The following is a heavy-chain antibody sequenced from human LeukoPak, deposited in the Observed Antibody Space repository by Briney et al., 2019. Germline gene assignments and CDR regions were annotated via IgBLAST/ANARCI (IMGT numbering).Heavy chain of an antibody. Sequence: GGSLRLSCAASGFTFSDYYMSWIRQAPGKGLEWVSYISSSGSTIYYADSVKGRFTISRDNAKNSLYLQMNSLRAEDTAVYYCAKRGRSSGWLQMDRYYFDYWGQGTLVTVSS. D-gene: IGHD6-19*01. V-gene: IGHV3-11*01. CDR3: AKRGRSSGWLQMDRYYFDY. CDR2: ISSSGSTI. J-gene: IGHJ4*02. CDR1: GFTFSDYY.